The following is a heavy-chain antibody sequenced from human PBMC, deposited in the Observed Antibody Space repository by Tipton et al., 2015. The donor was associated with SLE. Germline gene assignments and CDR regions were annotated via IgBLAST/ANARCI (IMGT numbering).Heavy chain of an antibody. CDR3: ARDRKSGGSCYSDY. Sequence: LRLSCTVSGGSISSSSYYWVWIRQPPGKGLEWIGNIYYSGSTYYNPSLKSRVTISVDTSKNQFSLKLSSVTAADTAVYYCARDRKSGGSCYSDYWGQGTLVTVSS. D-gene: IGHD2-15*01. CDR2: IYYSGST. CDR1: GGSISSSSYY. J-gene: IGHJ4*02. V-gene: IGHV4-39*07.